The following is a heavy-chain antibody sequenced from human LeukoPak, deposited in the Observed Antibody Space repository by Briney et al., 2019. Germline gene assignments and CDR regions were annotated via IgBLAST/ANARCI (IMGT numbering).Heavy chain of an antibody. D-gene: IGHD6-19*01. CDR1: GYSFSSYW. V-gene: IGHV5-51*01. CDR2: IYLGDSDT. CDR3: ARQPGYSSGWKQFDP. J-gene: IGHJ5*02. Sequence: GESLQISCKGSGYSFSSYWIAWVRQMPGKGLEWMGIIYLGDSDTRYNPSFQGQVTISADKSISTAYLQWSSLKASDTAMYYCARQPGYSSGWKQFDPWGQGTLVTVSS.